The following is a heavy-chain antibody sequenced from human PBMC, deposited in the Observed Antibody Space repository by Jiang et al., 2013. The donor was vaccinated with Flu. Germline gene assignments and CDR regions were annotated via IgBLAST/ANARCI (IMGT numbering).Heavy chain of an antibody. Sequence: VQLVESGGDLVQPGGSLRVSCAASGFTFSLYWMSWVRQAPGKAPEWVANISPAHLSPTVPYKLYVDSVEGRFTISRDDADNSLYLEMSDLRPDDTAVYYCAGALPGRVFDIWGQGTMVTVSS. J-gene: IGHJ3*02. D-gene: IGHD3-10*01. CDR1: GFTFSLYW. CDR3: AGALPGRVFDI. CDR2: ISPAHLSPTVPYK. V-gene: IGHV3-7*03.